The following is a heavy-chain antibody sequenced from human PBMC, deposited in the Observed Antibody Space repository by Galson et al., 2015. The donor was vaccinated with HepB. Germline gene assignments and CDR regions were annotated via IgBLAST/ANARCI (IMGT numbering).Heavy chain of an antibody. CDR1: GLTFSDDY. V-gene: IGHV3-11*01. J-gene: IGHJ4*02. CDR2: ISSSDNTI. D-gene: IGHD3-10*01. Sequence: SLRLSCAASGLTFSDDYMSWIRQAPGKGLEWLPYISSSDNTIHYADSVKGRFTVSRDNAKNSLYLQMNSLRAEDTAVYYCARHGEATTAAFDTWGRGTLVTVSS. CDR3: ARHGEATTAAFDT.